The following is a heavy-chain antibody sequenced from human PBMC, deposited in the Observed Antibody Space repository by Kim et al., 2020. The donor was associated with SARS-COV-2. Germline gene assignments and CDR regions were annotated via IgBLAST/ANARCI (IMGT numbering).Heavy chain of an antibody. D-gene: IGHD6-13*01. CDR1: GFTFSSIY. CDR2: ISYDGTNK. V-gene: IGHV3-30*18. CDR3: AKGRLTAAGGTAEFDY. Sequence: GGSLRLSCVASGFTFSSIYIHWVRQAPGKGLEWVAFISYDGTNKYYEDSVEDRFTVSRDNSKNTLYLKMSSLRHEDTSVYYCAKGRLTAAGGTAEFDYWG. J-gene: IGHJ4*01.